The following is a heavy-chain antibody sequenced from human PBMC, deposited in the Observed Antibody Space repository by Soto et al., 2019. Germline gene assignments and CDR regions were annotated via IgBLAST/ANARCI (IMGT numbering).Heavy chain of an antibody. V-gene: IGHV4-61*01. CDR2: IYYSGST. D-gene: IGHD6-13*01. J-gene: IGHJ5*02. CDR3: ATYSSSWYNWFDP. Sequence: SETLSLTCTVSGGSVSSGSYYWSWIRQPPGKGLEWIGYIYYSGSTNYNPSLKSRVTILLDTSKNQFSLKPSSVTAADTAVYYCATYSSSWYNWFDPWGQGTLVTVPQ. CDR1: GGSVSSGSYY.